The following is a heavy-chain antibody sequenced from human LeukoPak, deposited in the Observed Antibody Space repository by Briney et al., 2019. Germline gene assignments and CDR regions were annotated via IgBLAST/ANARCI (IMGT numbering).Heavy chain of an antibody. J-gene: IGHJ4*02. CDR3: AGGAGWLVDY. Sequence: GGSLRLSCAASGFTFSDFYMTWIRQAPGKGLEWVSFISSSGESLYYSDSVRGRFTISRDNAKNSLYLQMNSLRAEDTAVYYCAGGAGWLVDYWGQGTLVTVSS. CDR1: GFTFSDFY. CDR2: ISSSGESL. D-gene: IGHD6-19*01. V-gene: IGHV3-11*01.